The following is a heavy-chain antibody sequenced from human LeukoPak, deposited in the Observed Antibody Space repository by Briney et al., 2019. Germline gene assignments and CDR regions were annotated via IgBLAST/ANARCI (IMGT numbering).Heavy chain of an antibody. CDR1: GGSFSGYY. CDR3: ARRAPYGSSGYYMWGYFDY. J-gene: IGHJ4*02. D-gene: IGHD3-22*01. CDR2: INHSGST. Sequence: PSETLSLTCAVYGGSFSGYYWSWIRQPPGKGLEWIGEINHSGSTNYNPSLKSRVTISVDTSKNQFSLKLSSVTAADTAVYYCARRAPYGSSGYYMWGYFDYWGQGTLVTVSS. V-gene: IGHV4-34*01.